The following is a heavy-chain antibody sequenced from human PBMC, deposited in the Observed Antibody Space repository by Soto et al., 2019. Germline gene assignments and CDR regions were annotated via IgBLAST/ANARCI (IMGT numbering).Heavy chain of an antibody. V-gene: IGHV4-30-4*01. CDR1: AGSLSSGDFY. CDR3: ARENYDSSGPGLDY. Sequence: SETLSLTWTLSAGSLSSGDFYWSWIRQPPGKGLEWIGHTYYSGSTYYNPSLKSRVTISVETSKNQFSLKLSSVTAADTAVYYCARENYDSSGPGLDYWGQGTMVTVYS. CDR2: TYYSGST. D-gene: IGHD3-22*01. J-gene: IGHJ4*02.